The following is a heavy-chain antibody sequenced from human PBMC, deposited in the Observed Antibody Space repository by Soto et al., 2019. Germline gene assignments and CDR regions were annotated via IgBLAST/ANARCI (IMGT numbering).Heavy chain of an antibody. D-gene: IGHD6-6*01. CDR2: IDPSESYT. CDR1: GYSFTSYW. V-gene: IGHV5-10-1*01. CDR3: ASQHSSPSPDYYYYGMDV. J-gene: IGHJ6*04. Sequence: PGESLKISCKGSGYSFTSYWISWVRQMPGKGLEWMGRIDPSESYTNYSPSFQGHVTISADKSISTAYLQWSSLKASDTAMYYCASQHSSPSPDYYYYGMDVWGKGTTVTVS.